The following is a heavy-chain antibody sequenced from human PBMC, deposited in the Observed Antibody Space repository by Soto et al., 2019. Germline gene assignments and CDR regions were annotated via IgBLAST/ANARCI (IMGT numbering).Heavy chain of an antibody. D-gene: IGHD2-2*01. Sequence: GESLKISCKGSGYSFSTYWIAWVRQMPGKGLEFMGIIYPGDSDTRYSPSFQGQVTISADKSISTAYLQWNSLKASDTAMYYCAIHLTSMRFYYGMDVWGQGTTVTGSS. CDR3: AIHLTSMRFYYGMDV. J-gene: IGHJ6*01. V-gene: IGHV5-51*01. CDR1: GYSFSTYW. CDR2: IYPGDSDT.